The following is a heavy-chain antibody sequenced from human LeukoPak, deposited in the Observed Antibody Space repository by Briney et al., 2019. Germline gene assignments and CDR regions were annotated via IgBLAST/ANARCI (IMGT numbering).Heavy chain of an antibody. D-gene: IGHD2-2*01. CDR1: GGSISSSSYY. V-gene: IGHV4-39*01. CDR2: IYYSATT. J-gene: IGHJ3*02. CDR3: ARVLPAPSSRAFDI. Sequence: SETLSLTCTVSGGSISSSSYYWGWIRQPPGKGLEWIGSIYYSATTYYNPSLKSRVSISVDTSKNQFSLKLSSVSAADTAVYYCARVLPAPSSRAFDIWGQGTMVTVSS.